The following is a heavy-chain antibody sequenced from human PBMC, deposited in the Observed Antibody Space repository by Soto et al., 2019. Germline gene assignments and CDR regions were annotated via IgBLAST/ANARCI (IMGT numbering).Heavy chain of an antibody. CDR3: ARDLASTSRGGFDI. CDR2: IWYDGSNK. CDR1: GFTFSSYG. J-gene: IGHJ3*02. D-gene: IGHD2-2*01. V-gene: IGHV3-33*01. Sequence: QVQLVESGGGVVQPGRSLRLSCAASGFTFSSYGMHWVRRAPGKGLEWVAVIWYDGSNKYYADSVKGRFTISRDNSKNTLYLQMNSLRAEDTAVYYCARDLASTSRGGFDIWGQGTMVTVSS.